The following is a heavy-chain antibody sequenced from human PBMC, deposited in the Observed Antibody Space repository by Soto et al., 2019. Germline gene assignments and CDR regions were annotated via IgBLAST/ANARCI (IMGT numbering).Heavy chain of an antibody. CDR1: GYTFTSYA. D-gene: IGHD2-21*01. CDR3: ARDGILWWNGYHDAFDI. CDR2: INAGNGNT. J-gene: IGHJ3*02. Sequence: ASVKVSCKASGYTFTSYAMHWVRQAPGQRLEWMGWINAGNGNTKYSQKFQGRVTITRDTSASTAYMELSSLRSEDTAVYYCARDGILWWNGYHDAFDIWGQGTMVTVSS. V-gene: IGHV1-3*01.